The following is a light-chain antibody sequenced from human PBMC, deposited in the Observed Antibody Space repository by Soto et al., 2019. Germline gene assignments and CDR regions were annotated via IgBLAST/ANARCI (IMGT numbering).Light chain of an antibody. CDR1: QDIRDD. CDR3: LQDYNYPRT. Sequence: AIQMTQSPSSLSASVGDRVTITCRARQDIRDDLGWYQEKPGKAPKLLIYAASSLQTGVPSRFSGSGSGTDFSLTISSLQPEDFATYYCLQDYNYPRTFGQGTKVEIK. V-gene: IGKV1-6*01. J-gene: IGKJ1*01. CDR2: AAS.